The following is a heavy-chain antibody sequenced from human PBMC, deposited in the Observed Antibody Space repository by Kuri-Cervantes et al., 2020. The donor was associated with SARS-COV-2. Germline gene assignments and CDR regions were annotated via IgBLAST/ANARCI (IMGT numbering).Heavy chain of an antibody. V-gene: IGHV3-48*01. Sequence: GESLKISCAASGSTFSSYSMNWVRQAPGKGLERVSYISSSSSTIYYADSVKGRFTISRDNAKNSLYPQMNSLRAEDTAVYYCARDRPSNYYGSGSSLDAFDIWGQGTMVTVSS. D-gene: IGHD3-10*01. CDR3: ARDRPSNYYGSGSSLDAFDI. CDR2: ISSSSSTI. CDR1: GSTFSSYS. J-gene: IGHJ3*02.